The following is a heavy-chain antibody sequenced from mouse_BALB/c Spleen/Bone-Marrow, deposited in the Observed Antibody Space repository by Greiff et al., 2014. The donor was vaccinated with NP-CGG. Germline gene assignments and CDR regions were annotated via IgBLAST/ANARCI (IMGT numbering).Heavy chain of an antibody. D-gene: IGHD3-1*01. V-gene: IGHV5-9-4*01. Sequence: EVMLVESGGGLVKPGGSLKLSCAASGFTFSWYAMSWVRQSPEKRLEWVAEISSAGNHTYYPDTVTGRFTISRDNAKNTLYLEMSSLRSEDTAMYYCIRDSSGYFDYWGQGTTLTVSS. J-gene: IGHJ2*01. CDR1: GFTFSWYA. CDR3: IRDSSGYFDY. CDR2: ISSAGNHT.